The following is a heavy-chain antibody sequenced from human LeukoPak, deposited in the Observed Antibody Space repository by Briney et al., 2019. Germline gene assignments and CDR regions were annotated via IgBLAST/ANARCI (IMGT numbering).Heavy chain of an antibody. D-gene: IGHD1-26*01. J-gene: IGHJ6*02. CDR1: GYIVTSYW. CDR3: ARVGAYDYGMDV. V-gene: IGHV5-51*01. Sequence: GESLKISCKGSGYIVTSYWIGWVRQMPGKGLEWMGIIYPSDSETRYSPSFQGQVTISVGKSISTAYLQWSSLKASDTAMYYCARVGAYDYGMDVWGQGTTVTVSS. CDR2: IYPSDSET.